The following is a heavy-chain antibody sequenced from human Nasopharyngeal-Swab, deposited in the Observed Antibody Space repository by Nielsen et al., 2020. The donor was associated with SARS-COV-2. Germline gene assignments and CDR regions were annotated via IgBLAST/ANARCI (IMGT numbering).Heavy chain of an antibody. CDR2: IKSKTDGGTT. V-gene: IGHV3-15*01. D-gene: IGHD6-19*01. J-gene: IGHJ4*02. CDR1: GFTFSNAW. Sequence: GGSLRLSCAASGFTFSNAWMSWVRQAPGKGLEWVGRIKSKTDGGTTDYAAPVKGRFTISRDDSKNTLYLQMNSMKTEDTAVYYCTTDQGSGWFFIWGQGTLVTVSS. CDR3: TTDQGSGWFFI.